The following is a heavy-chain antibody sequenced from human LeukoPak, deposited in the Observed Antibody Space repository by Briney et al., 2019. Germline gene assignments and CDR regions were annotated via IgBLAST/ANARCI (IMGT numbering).Heavy chain of an antibody. Sequence: APVKVSCKVSGYTLTELSMHWVRQAPGKGLEWMGGFDPEDGETIYAQKFQGRVTMTEDTSTDTAYMELSSLRSEDTAVYYCATDSGYSSGWSLGAFDIWGQGTMVTVSS. CDR3: ATDSGYSSGWSLGAFDI. J-gene: IGHJ3*02. CDR1: GYTLTELS. V-gene: IGHV1-24*01. D-gene: IGHD6-19*01. CDR2: FDPEDGET.